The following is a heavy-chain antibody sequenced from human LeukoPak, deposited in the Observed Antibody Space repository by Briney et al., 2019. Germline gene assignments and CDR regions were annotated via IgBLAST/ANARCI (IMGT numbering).Heavy chain of an antibody. CDR3: ARDLYSSSWYGGYYYYGMDV. J-gene: IGHJ6*02. D-gene: IGHD6-13*01. V-gene: IGHV1-2*04. CDR1: GYTFTGYY. CDR2: INPNSGGT. Sequence: AASVKVSCKASGYTFTGYYMYWVRQAPGQGLEWMGWINPNSGGTNYAQKFQGWVTMTRDTSISTAYMELSRLRSDDTAVYYCARDLYSSSWYGGYYYYGMDVWGQGTTVTVSS.